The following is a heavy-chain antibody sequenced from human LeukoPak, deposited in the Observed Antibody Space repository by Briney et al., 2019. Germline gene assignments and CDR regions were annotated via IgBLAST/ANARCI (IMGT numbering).Heavy chain of an antibody. Sequence: SETLSLTCTVSGYSISSGYYWGWIRQPPGKGLEWIGSIYHSGSTYYNPSLKSRVIISVDTSKTQFSLKLSSVTAADTAVYFCARRLTMMEGDRAHDVFDIWGQGTMVTVSS. J-gene: IGHJ3*02. V-gene: IGHV4-38-2*02. D-gene: IGHD3-22*01. CDR3: ARRLTMMEGDRAHDVFDI. CDR1: GYSISSGYY. CDR2: IYHSGST.